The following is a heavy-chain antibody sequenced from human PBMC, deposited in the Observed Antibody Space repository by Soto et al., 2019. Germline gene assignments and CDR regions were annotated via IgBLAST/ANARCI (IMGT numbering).Heavy chain of an antibody. CDR2: ISYDGSNK. CDR3: ARAGVWGSYRDAFDI. D-gene: IGHD3-16*02. V-gene: IGHV3-30-3*01. Sequence: GGSLRLSCAASGFTFSSYAMHWVRQAPGKGLEWVAVISYDGSNKYYADSVKGRFTISRDNSKNTLYLQMNSLRAEDTAVYYCARAGVWGSYRDAFDIWGQGTMVTVSS. J-gene: IGHJ3*02. CDR1: GFTFSSYA.